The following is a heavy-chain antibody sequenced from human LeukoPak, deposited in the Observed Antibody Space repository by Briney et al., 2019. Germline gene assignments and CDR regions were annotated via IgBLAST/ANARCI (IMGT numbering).Heavy chain of an antibody. D-gene: IGHD5-18*01. Sequence: KTSETLSLTCTVSGYSISSGYYWGWVRQPPGKGLEWIGSIYHSGSTYYNPSLKSRVTISVDTSKNQFSLKLSSVTAADTAVYYCARDLMDTAMEEGDYWGQGTLVTVSS. CDR2: IYHSGST. V-gene: IGHV4-38-2*02. J-gene: IGHJ4*02. CDR3: ARDLMDTAMEEGDY. CDR1: GYSISSGYY.